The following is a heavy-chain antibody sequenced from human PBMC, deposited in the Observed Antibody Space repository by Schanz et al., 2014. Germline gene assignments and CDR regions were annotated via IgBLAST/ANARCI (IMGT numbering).Heavy chain of an antibody. CDR3: ARGGSGSHYRLDY. V-gene: IGHV3-23*01. Sequence: EMQLLESGGGLIQPGGSLRLSCAVSGFIVRSNYMTWVRQAPGKGLEWVSAISGSGGSTYYADSVKGRFTVSRDNAENALYLQMNSLRAEDTGLYFCARGGSGSHYRLDYWGQGTLVTVSS. J-gene: IGHJ4*02. CDR2: ISGSGGST. D-gene: IGHD1-26*01. CDR1: GFIVRSNY.